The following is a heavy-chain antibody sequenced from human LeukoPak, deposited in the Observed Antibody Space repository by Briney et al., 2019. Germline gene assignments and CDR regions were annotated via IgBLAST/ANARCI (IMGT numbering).Heavy chain of an antibody. J-gene: IGHJ4*02. CDR2: ISYDGSHK. CDR1: GITFRSYG. CDR3: AKGGRWLQLATIDY. D-gene: IGHD5-24*01. Sequence: PGGSLRLSCAASGITFRSYGMHWVRQAPGKGLEWVAVISYDGSHKYYADSVKGRFSISRDNSKNTLYLQMNSLRAEDTAVYYCAKGGRWLQLATIDYWGQGTLVTVSS. V-gene: IGHV3-30*18.